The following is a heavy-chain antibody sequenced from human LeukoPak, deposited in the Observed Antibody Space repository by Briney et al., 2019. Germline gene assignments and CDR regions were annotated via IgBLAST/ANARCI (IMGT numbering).Heavy chain of an antibody. V-gene: IGHV3-48*03. CDR1: GFTFSSYE. D-gene: IGHD2-15*01. CDR2: ISGSGNI. J-gene: IGHJ3*01. CDR3: ARGGYCGADICYSYNAFDL. Sequence: QPGGSLRLSCAASGFTFSSYEMNWVRQAPGKGLEWVSYISGSGNIYYADSVEGRFTISRDNAKNSLSLQMNSLRAEDTAVYYCARGGYCGADICYSYNAFDLWGQGTMVTVSS.